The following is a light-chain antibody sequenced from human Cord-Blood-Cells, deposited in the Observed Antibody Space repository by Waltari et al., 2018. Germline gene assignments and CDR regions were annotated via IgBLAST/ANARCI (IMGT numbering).Light chain of an antibody. CDR2: QDS. Sequence: SYELTQPPSVSVSPGQTASITRSGDKLGDKYACWYQQKPGHSPVLVIYQDSKRPSGIPERFSGSNSGNTATLTISGTQAMDEADYYCQAWDSSTAVFGGGTKLTVL. J-gene: IGLJ3*02. CDR3: QAWDSSTAV. V-gene: IGLV3-1*01. CDR1: KLGDKY.